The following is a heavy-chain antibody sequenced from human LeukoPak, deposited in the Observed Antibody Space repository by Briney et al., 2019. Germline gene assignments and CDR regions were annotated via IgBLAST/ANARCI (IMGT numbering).Heavy chain of an antibody. CDR2: ISAHNGNT. J-gene: IGHJ4*02. CDR3: ARVRYYYDSSGYYYPGSLDY. Sequence: GASVKVSCKASGYTFTSYSISWVRQAPGQGLEWMGWISAHNGNTNYAQKLQGRVTMTTDTSTSTAYMELRSLRSDDTAVYYCARVRYYYDSSGYYYPGSLDYWGQGTLVTVSS. D-gene: IGHD3-22*01. V-gene: IGHV1-18*01. CDR1: GYTFTSYS.